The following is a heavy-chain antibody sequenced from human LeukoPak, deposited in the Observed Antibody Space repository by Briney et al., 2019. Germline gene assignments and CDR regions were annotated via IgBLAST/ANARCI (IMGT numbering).Heavy chain of an antibody. CDR3: ATRASSSWYTAYYYYYYMDV. Sequence: SETLSLTCTVSGGSISSSSYYWGWIRQPPGKGLEWIGSIYYSGSTYYNPSLKSRVTISVDTSKNQFSLKLSSVTAADTAVYYCATRASSSWYTAYYYYYYMDVWGKGTTVTISS. J-gene: IGHJ6*03. V-gene: IGHV4-39*01. CDR1: GGSISSSSYY. D-gene: IGHD6-13*01. CDR2: IYYSGST.